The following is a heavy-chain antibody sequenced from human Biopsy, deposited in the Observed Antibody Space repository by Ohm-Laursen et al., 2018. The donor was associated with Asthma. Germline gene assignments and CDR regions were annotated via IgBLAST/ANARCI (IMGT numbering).Heavy chain of an antibody. CDR1: GGSISSGGYY. CDR3: ARVKDGYNFDY. CDR2: IYYSGST. J-gene: IGHJ4*02. Sequence: SETLSLTCTVSGGSISSGGYYWSWIRQHPGKGLEWIGYIYYSGSTYYNPSLKSRVTISVDTSKNQFSLKLSSVTAADTAVYYCARVKDGYNFDYWGQGTLVTVSS. D-gene: IGHD5-24*01. V-gene: IGHV4-31*03.